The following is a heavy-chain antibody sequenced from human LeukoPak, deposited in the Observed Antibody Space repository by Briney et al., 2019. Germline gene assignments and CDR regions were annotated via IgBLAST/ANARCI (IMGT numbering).Heavy chain of an antibody. D-gene: IGHD3-3*01. CDR3: ARGAREVYDFWSGLHAFDI. Sequence: SETLSLTCAVYGGSFSGYYWSWIRQPPGKGLERIGEINHSGSTNYNPSLKSRVTISVDTSKNQFSLKLSSVTAADTAVYYCARGAREVYDFWSGLHAFDIWGQGTMVTVSS. CDR2: INHSGST. V-gene: IGHV4-34*01. J-gene: IGHJ3*02. CDR1: GGSFSGYY.